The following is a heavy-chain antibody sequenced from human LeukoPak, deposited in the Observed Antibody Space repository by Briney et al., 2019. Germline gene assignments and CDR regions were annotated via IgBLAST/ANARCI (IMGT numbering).Heavy chain of an antibody. J-gene: IGHJ4*02. Sequence: GSLRLSCAASGFTFSSHWLSWVRQAPGKGLEWVASIEQDGSQKYYVDYVRGRFTISRDNAKNSVYLQTNSLRVEDTAVYYCARNSGSNPFDYWGQGTLVTVSS. CDR3: ARNSGSNPFDY. CDR1: GFTFSSHW. V-gene: IGHV3-7*01. CDR2: IEQDGSQK. D-gene: IGHD1-26*01.